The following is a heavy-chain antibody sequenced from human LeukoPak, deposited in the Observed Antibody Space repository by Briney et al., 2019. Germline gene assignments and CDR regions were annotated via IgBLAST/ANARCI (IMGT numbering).Heavy chain of an antibody. CDR1: GGSISSSSYY. J-gene: IGHJ4*02. D-gene: IGHD3-10*01. V-gene: IGHV4-39*07. CDR3: ARDPYYYGSGSYYSTFDY. CDR2: IYYSGST. Sequence: PSETLSLTCTVSGGSISSSSYYWGWIRQPPGKGLEWIGSIYYSGSTYYNPSLKSRVTISVDTSKNQFSLKLSSVTAADTAVYYCARDPYYYGSGSYYSTFDYWGQGTLVTVSS.